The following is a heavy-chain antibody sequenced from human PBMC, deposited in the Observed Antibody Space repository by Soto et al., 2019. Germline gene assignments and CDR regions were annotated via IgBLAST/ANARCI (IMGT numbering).Heavy chain of an antibody. V-gene: IGHV3-7*03. Sequence: RQAPGKGLEWVANIKQDGSEKYYVDSVKGRFTISRDNAKNSLYLQMNSLRAEDTAVYYCARVGVAVAGTSRFWFDPWGQGTLVTVSS. CDR3: ARVGVAVAGTSRFWFDP. CDR2: IKQDGSEK. J-gene: IGHJ5*02. D-gene: IGHD6-19*01.